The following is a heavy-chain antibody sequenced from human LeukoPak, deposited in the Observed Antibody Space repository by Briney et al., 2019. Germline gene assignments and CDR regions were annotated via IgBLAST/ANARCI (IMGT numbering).Heavy chain of an antibody. CDR2: IIPILGTT. Sequence: ASVTVSCKASGGTFSSNAISWVRQAPGQGLEWMGGIIPILGTTNYAQKFQGRVTITADESTSTAYMELSSLRSSVTAEYSCASFLVLRGSGTYRYYFDYWGQGTLVTVSS. CDR3: ASFLVLRGSGTYRYYFDY. V-gene: IGHV1-69*13. CDR1: GGTFSSNA. J-gene: IGHJ4*02. D-gene: IGHD3-10*01.